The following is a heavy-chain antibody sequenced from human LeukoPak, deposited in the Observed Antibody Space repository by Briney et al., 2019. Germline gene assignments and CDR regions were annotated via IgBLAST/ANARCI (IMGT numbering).Heavy chain of an antibody. D-gene: IGHD5-24*01. J-gene: IGHJ5*02. CDR2: ISYDGSNK. V-gene: IGHV3-30*04. Sequence: GGSLRLSCAASGFTFSSYVMHWVRQAPGKGLEWVAVISYDGSNKYYADSVKGRFTISRDNSKNTLYLQINTLRAEDTAIYYCAKDCGWLHFCSWGQGTLVTVSS. CDR3: AKDCGWLHFCS. CDR1: GFTFSSYV.